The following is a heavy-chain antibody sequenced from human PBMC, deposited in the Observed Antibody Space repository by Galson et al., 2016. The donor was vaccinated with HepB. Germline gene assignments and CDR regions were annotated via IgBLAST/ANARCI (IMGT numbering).Heavy chain of an antibody. CDR1: GFTFSGYA. J-gene: IGHJ2*01. Sequence: SLRLSCAASGFTFSGYAMHWVRQNPGKGLEHVSAISSNGGSTYHADSVKGRFTISRDNAKNSLYLQMDSLRPDDTAFYFCARRSSKIGARHRFFDLWGRGTLVTVSS. V-gene: IGHV3-64*04. CDR2: ISSNGGST. D-gene: IGHD1-26*01. CDR3: ARRSSKIGARHRFFDL.